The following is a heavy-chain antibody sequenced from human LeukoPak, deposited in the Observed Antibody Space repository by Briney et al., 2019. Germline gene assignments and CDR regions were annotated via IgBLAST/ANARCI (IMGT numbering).Heavy chain of an antibody. J-gene: IGHJ6*03. CDR1: GFTFSSYS. CDR2: ISSSSSYI. Sequence: GGSLRLSCAASGFTFSSYSMNWVRQAPGKGLEWVSFISSSSSYIYYADSVKGRFTLSRDNAKNSLYLQMNSLRAEDTAVYYCARDVVGGVYYYMDVWGKGTTVTVSS. V-gene: IGHV3-21*01. D-gene: IGHD2-15*01. CDR3: ARDVVGGVYYYMDV.